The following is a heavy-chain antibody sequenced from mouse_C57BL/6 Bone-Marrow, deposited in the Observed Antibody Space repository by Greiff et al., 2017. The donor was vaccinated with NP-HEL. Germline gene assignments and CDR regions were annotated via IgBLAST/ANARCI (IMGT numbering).Heavy chain of an antibody. CDR2: IDPSDSYT. V-gene: IGHV1-59*01. D-gene: IGHD1-1*01. Sequence: QVHVKQPGAELVRPGTSVKLSCKASGYTFTSYWMHWVKQRPGQGLEWIGVIDPSDSYTNYNQKFKGKATLTVDTSSSTAYMQLSSLTSDDSAVYYCARGDYYGSSRPWFAYWGQGTLVTVSA. CDR3: ARGDYYGSSRPWFAY. CDR1: GYTFTSYW. J-gene: IGHJ3*01.